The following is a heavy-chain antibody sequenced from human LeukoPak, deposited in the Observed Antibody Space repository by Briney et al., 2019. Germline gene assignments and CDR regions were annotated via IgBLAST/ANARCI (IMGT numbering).Heavy chain of an antibody. CDR1: GFTFSSYW. CDR3: ARDYYDSSGYYPNFDY. D-gene: IGHD3-22*01. CDR2: IKQDGSDK. V-gene: IGHV3-7*01. J-gene: IGHJ4*02. Sequence: QAGGSLRLSCAASGFTFSSYWMSWVRQAPGKGLEWVANIKQDGSDKYYVDSVKGRFTISRDNAKNSLYLQMNSLRAEDTAVYYCARDYYDSSGYYPNFDYWGQGTLVTVSS.